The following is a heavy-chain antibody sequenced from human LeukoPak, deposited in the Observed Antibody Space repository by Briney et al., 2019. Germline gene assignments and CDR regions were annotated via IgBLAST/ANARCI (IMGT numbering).Heavy chain of an antibody. J-gene: IGHJ4*02. CDR2: ISVTGGST. Sequence: GGSLRLSCAASGFTFSTYAMSWVRQAPGKGLEWVSAISVTGGSTYSADSVEGRFTISRDNSKNTLYLQMNSLRAEDTAAYYCAKHSRGSFRGASAFDYWGQGTVVTVSS. V-gene: IGHV3-23*01. CDR1: GFTFSTYA. D-gene: IGHD1-26*01. CDR3: AKHSRGSFRGASAFDY.